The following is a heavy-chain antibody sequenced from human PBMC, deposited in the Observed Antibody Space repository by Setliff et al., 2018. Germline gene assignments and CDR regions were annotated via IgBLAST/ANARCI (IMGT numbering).Heavy chain of an antibody. CDR3: AREKQQLVLSDAFDI. D-gene: IGHD6-13*01. CDR2: IWDDGGNK. V-gene: IGHV3-33*08. CDR1: GFTFSSYR. Sequence: GGSLRLSCAASGFTFSSYRMHWVRQAPGKGLEWVAVIWDDGGNKYHADSVKGRFTISRDNSKNTLYLQMNSLRPEDTAVYYCAREKQQLVLSDAFDIWGQGTVVTVSS. J-gene: IGHJ3*02.